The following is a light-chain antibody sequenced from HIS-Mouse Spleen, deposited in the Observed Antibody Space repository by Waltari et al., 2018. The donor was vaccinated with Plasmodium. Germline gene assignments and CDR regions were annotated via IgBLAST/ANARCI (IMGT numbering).Light chain of an antibody. J-gene: IGKJ3*01. CDR1: QSVSSN. CDR3: QQYNNWSFT. V-gene: IGKV3-15*01. CDR2: GAS. Sequence: EIVMTQSPATLSVSPGERATLTCRASQSVSSNFAWYQQKPGQGPRLLIYGASTRATGIPARFSGSGSGTEFTLTISSLQSEDFAVYYCQQYNNWSFTFGPGTKVDIK.